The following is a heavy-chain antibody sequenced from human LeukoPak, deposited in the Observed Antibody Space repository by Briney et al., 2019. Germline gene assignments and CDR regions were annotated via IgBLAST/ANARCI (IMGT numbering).Heavy chain of an antibody. V-gene: IGHV1-69*05. J-gene: IGHJ3*02. Sequence: GSSVKVSCKASGGTFSSYAISWVRQAPGQGLEWMGGIIPIFGTANYAQKFQGRVTITTDESTSTAYMELSSLRPEDTAVYYCARGGVVVPAAPRRLAFDIWGQGTMVTVSS. D-gene: IGHD2-2*01. CDR1: GGTFSSYA. CDR3: ARGGVVVPAAPRRLAFDI. CDR2: IIPIFGTA.